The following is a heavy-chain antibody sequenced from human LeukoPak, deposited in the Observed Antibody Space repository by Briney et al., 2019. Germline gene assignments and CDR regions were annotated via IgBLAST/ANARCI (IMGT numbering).Heavy chain of an antibody. J-gene: IGHJ4*02. D-gene: IGHD3-16*02. CDR1: GFTFSSYS. CDR3: ARSEDYVWGSYRYVHADTFDY. V-gene: IGHV3-48*02. CDR2: ISSSSTI. Sequence: PGGSLRLSCAASGFTFSSYSMNWVRQAPGKGLEWVSYISSSSTIYYADSVKGRFTISRDNAKNSLYLQMNSLRDEDTAVYYCARSEDYVWGSYRYVHADTFDYWGQGTLATVSS.